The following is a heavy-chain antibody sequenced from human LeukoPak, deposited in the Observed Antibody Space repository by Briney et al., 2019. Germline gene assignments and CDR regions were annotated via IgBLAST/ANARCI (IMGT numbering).Heavy chain of an antibody. Sequence: GASVKVSCKASGYTFTGYHMHWVRQAPGQGLEWMGWINPNSGGTNYARKFQGRVTMTRDTSISTAYMELSRLRSDDTAVYYCARQRYSSESNENTRFDYGGRGTLVTVSS. D-gene: IGHD3-22*01. CDR1: GYTFTGYH. CDR2: INPNSGGT. CDR3: ARQRYSSESNENTRFDY. V-gene: IGHV1-2*02. J-gene: IGHJ4*02.